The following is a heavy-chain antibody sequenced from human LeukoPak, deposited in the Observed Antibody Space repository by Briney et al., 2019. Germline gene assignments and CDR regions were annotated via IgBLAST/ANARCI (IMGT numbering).Heavy chain of an antibody. CDR3: ARGYVWGSYRQYYFDY. D-gene: IGHD3-16*02. CDR2: TYYRSKWYN. Sequence: SQTLSLTCAISGDRVSSNSAAWNWIRQSPSRGLEWLGRTYYRSKWYNDYAVSVKSRITINPDTSKNQFSLQLNSVTPEDTAVYYCARGYVWGSYRQYYFDYWGQGTLVTVSS. V-gene: IGHV6-1*01. CDR1: GDRVSSNSAA. J-gene: IGHJ4*02.